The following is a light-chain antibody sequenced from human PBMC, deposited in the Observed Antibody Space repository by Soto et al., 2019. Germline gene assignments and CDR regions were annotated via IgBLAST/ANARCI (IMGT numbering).Light chain of an antibody. CDR3: QQYNNLPPT. J-gene: IGKJ1*01. Sequence: VLTQSPATLSLSPGERATLSCRASQSVSSYLAWYQQKPGQAPRLLIYDTSNRATGVPARFSGSGSGTDFTLTISSLGPEDCAIYYCQQYNNLPPTFGQGTKVDIK. CDR1: QSVSSY. V-gene: IGKV3-11*01. CDR2: DTS.